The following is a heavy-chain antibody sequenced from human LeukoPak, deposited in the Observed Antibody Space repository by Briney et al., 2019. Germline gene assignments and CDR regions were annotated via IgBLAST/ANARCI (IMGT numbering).Heavy chain of an antibody. J-gene: IGHJ6*03. D-gene: IGHD3-10*01. V-gene: IGHV3-7*01. CDR2: IKQDGSEK. CDR3: ARAPITMVRGVIYYYYMDV. Sequence: PGGSLRLSCAASGFTFSSYWMSWVRQAPGKGLEWVANIKQDGSEKYYVDSVKGRFTISRDNAKNSLYLQMNSLRAEDTAVYYCARAPITMVRGVIYYYYMDVWGKGTTVTVSS. CDR1: GFTFSSYW.